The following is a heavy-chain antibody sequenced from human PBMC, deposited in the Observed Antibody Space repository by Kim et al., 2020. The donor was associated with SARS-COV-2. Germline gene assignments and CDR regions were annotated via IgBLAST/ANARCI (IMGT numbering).Heavy chain of an antibody. Sequence: GGSLRLSCAASGFTFSRYWMTWVRQAPGKGLEWVAHMNQDGDRKDFVDSVKGRFTISRNNAKNSLYLQRNGRRGEDTAVYYSARGGGSFIFSAVDYWGQGTLGTVSS. J-gene: IGHJ4*02. CDR1: GFTFSRYW. CDR3: ARGGGSFIFSAVDY. V-gene: IGHV3-7*01. CDR2: MNQDGDRK. D-gene: IGHD1-26*01.